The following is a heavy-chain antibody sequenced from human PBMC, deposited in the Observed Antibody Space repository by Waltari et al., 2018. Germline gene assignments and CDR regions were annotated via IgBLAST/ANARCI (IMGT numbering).Heavy chain of an antibody. D-gene: IGHD2-2*01. J-gene: IGHJ4*02. V-gene: IGHV1-2*02. CDR3: ARRKGYCTSSTCPPVQGYFGY. CDR2: INPNSGGT. Sequence: QVQLVQSGAEVKKPGASVKIACKASGYMFTNYYMYWVRQAPGQGLEWMGWINPNSGGTNHAPKFQGRGTMPRDTSISTAYMGLTRLSSDDTAVYFCARRKGYCTSSTCPPVQGYFGYWGQGTLVTVSS. CDR1: GYMFTNYY.